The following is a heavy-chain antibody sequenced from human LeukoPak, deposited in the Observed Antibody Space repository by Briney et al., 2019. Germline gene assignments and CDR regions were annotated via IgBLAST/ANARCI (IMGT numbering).Heavy chain of an antibody. Sequence: GGSLRLPCAASGFTFSSYWMSWVRQAPGKGLEWVANIKQDGSEEYYVDSVKGRFTISRDNSKNTLYLQLNSLRAEDTAMYYCARGITIFGVVIIDAFDIWGQGTMVTVSS. CDR2: IKQDGSEE. CDR1: GFTFSSYW. J-gene: IGHJ3*02. V-gene: IGHV3-7*03. D-gene: IGHD3-3*01. CDR3: ARGITIFGVVIIDAFDI.